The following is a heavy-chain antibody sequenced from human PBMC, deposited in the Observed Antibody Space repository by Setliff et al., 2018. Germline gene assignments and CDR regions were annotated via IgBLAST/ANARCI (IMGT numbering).Heavy chain of an antibody. V-gene: IGHV4-39*07. Sequence: SETLSLTCTVSGGSISSGDYYWSWIRQPPGKRLEWIGCVYYSGNTYYSPSLKSRVTMFVDTSKNQFSLMLYSVTAADTAIYYCARYDSSGYSENYYFDYWGQGTLVTVSS. CDR2: VYYSGNT. CDR3: ARYDSSGYSENYYFDY. D-gene: IGHD3-22*01. J-gene: IGHJ4*02. CDR1: GGSISSGDYY.